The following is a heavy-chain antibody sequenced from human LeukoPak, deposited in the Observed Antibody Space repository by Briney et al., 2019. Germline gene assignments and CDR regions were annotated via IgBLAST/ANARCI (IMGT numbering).Heavy chain of an antibody. CDR3: ARLRFLEWLLFDY. J-gene: IGHJ4*02. CDR2: ISYAGSNK. CDR1: GFTFSSYA. V-gene: IGHV3-30-3*01. Sequence: GKTLRLSCAASGFTFSSYAMHWVRQAPGKGLEWVAVISYAGSNKYYADSVKGRFTISRDNSKNTLYLQMNSMRAEDTAVYYGARLRFLEWLLFDYWGQGTLVTVSS. D-gene: IGHD3-3*01.